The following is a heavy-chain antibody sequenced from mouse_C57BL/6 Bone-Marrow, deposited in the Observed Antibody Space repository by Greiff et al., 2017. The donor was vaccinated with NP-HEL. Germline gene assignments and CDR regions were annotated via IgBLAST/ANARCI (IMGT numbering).Heavy chain of an antibody. CDR3: ARCPITTVVDFDY. J-gene: IGHJ2*01. D-gene: IGHD1-1*01. Sequence: VQLQQSGPELVKPGASVKLSCKASGYTFTSYDIHWVKQRPGQGLAWIGWLYPRVGSTKYNEKFKGKATLTVDTSSSTAYMELHSLTSEDSAVYFCARCPITTVVDFDYWGQGTTLTVSS. V-gene: IGHV1-85*01. CDR1: GYTFTSYD. CDR2: LYPRVGST.